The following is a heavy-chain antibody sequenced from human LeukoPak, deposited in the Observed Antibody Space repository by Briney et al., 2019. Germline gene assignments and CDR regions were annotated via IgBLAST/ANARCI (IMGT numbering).Heavy chain of an antibody. J-gene: IGHJ6*03. Sequence: PGGSLRLSCAASGFTFSSYDMHWVRQATGRGLEWVSAIGTAGDTYYPGSVKGRFTISRENAKNSLYLQMNSLRAGDTAVYYCARDGAHYYDSSGYYKYYYYMDVWGKGTTVTVSS. CDR2: IGTAGDT. D-gene: IGHD3-22*01. V-gene: IGHV3-13*01. CDR3: ARDGAHYYDSSGYYKYYYYMDV. CDR1: GFTFSSYD.